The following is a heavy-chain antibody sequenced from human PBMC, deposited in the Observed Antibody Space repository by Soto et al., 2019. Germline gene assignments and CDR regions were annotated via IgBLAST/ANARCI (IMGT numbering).Heavy chain of an antibody. CDR3: AGGLDSSGYYYLVGAFDI. CDR1: GGSISSGDYY. V-gene: IGHV4-30-4*01. J-gene: IGHJ3*02. Sequence: QVQLQESGPGLVKPSQTLSLTCTVSGGSISSGDYYWSWIRQPPGKGLEWIGYIYYSGSTYYNPSLKSRVTISVDTSKNQFSLKLSSVTAADTAVYYCAGGLDSSGYYYLVGAFDIWGQGTMVTVSS. CDR2: IYYSGST. D-gene: IGHD3-22*01.